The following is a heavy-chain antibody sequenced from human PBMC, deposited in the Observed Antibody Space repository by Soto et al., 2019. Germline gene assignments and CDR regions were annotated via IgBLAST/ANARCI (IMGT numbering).Heavy chain of an antibody. Sequence: EVQLVESGGGLVKPGGSLRLSCAASGFTFSSYSMNWVRQAPGKGLEWVSTISSRNNDMYYVDSVKGRFTISRDNARNSVYLQMNSLRADDTAVYYCAIEVNGGFCGAWGQGTLVTVSS. J-gene: IGHJ5*02. CDR2: ISSRNNDM. V-gene: IGHV3-21*01. CDR1: GFTFSSYS. D-gene: IGHD2-21*01. CDR3: AIEVNGGFCGA.